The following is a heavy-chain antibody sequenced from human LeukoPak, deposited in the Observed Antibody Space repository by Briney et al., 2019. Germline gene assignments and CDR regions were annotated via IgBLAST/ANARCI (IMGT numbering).Heavy chain of an antibody. V-gene: IGHV3-23*01. J-gene: IGHJ4*02. CDR2: ITSGGST. Sequence: GGSLRLSCAASGFTFSSYAMSWVRQAPGKGLEWVSAITSGGSTYYADSVKGRFTISRDNSKNTLYLQMNSLRAEDTAVYYCARDSGTGAFDYWGQGTLVTVSS. CDR1: GFTFSSYA. D-gene: IGHD6-13*01. CDR3: ARDSGTGAFDY.